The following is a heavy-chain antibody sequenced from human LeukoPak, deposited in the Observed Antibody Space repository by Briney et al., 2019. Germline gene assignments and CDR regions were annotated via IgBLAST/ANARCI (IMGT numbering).Heavy chain of an antibody. CDR3: ARGPIQYSSSDYYYYYMDV. CDR2: MNPNSGNT. Sequence: ASVKVSCKASGYTFTAYYIHWVRQATGQGLEWMGWMNPNSGNTGYAQKFQGRDTITRNTSISTAYMELSSLRSEDTAVYYCARGPIQYSSSDYYYYYMDVWGKGTTVTVSS. D-gene: IGHD6-6*01. J-gene: IGHJ6*03. V-gene: IGHV1-8*03. CDR1: GYTFTAYY.